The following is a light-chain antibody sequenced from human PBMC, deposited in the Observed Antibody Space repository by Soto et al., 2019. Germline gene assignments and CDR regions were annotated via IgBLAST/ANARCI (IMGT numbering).Light chain of an antibody. CDR3: QQYNSYSPT. Sequence: DIQMTQSPSSLSASVGDTVTITCRASQSVSTWLAWYQQKAGKAPKLLIYDASRLQSGLSSRFSGSGSGTELTITISSLQPEDSATYYCQQYNSYSPTFGPGTKVEVK. V-gene: IGKV1-5*01. J-gene: IGKJ1*01. CDR1: QSVSTW. CDR2: DAS.